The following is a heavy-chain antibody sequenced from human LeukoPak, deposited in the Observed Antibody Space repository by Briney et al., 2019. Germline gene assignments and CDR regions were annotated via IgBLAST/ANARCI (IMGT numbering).Heavy chain of an antibody. Sequence: GASVKVSCKASGYSFTSYAMHWVRQAPGQRLEWMGWINAGNGNTEYSQKFQGRVTITRDASASTAYMELSSLRSGDTAVYYCAREDTAFDCWGQGTLVTVS. D-gene: IGHD5-18*01. CDR1: GYSFTSYA. CDR2: INAGNGNT. CDR3: AREDTAFDC. V-gene: IGHV1-3*01. J-gene: IGHJ4*02.